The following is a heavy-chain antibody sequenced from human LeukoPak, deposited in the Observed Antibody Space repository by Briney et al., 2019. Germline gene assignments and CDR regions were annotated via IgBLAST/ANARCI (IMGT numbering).Heavy chain of an antibody. CDR2: ISWNSGSI. D-gene: IGHD6-13*01. Sequence: GGSLRLSCAASGFTFDDYAMHWVRQAPGKGLEWVSGISWNSGSIGYADSVKGRFTISRDNAKNSLYLQMNSLRAEDTALYYCAKDRTIAAAGTVDYGMDVWGQGTTVTVSS. CDR1: GFTFDDYA. J-gene: IGHJ6*02. CDR3: AKDRTIAAAGTVDYGMDV. V-gene: IGHV3-9*01.